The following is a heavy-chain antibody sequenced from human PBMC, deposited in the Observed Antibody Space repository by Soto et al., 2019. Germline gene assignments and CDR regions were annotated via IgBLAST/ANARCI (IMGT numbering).Heavy chain of an antibody. CDR1: GYTFTSYD. J-gene: IGHJ6*02. D-gene: IGHD3-3*01. Sequence: ASVKVSCKASGYTFTSYDINWVRQATGQGLEWMGWMNPNSGNTGYAQKFQGRVTMTRNTSISTAYMELSSLGSEDTAVYYCARSGLRFLEWLLSSMDVWGQGTTVTVSS. CDR3: ARSGLRFLEWLLSSMDV. CDR2: MNPNSGNT. V-gene: IGHV1-8*01.